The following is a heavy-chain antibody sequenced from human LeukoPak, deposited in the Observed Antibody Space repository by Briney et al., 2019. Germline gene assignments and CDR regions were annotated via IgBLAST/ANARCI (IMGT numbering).Heavy chain of an antibody. CDR1: GYTFTGYY. Sequence: ASVKVSCKASGYTFTGYYMHWVRQAPGQGLEWMGWINPNSGGTNYAQKLQGRVTMTRDTSISTAYMELSRLRSDDTAVYYCAHLWYSSTQAPYYFDYWGQGTLVTVSS. CDR2: INPNSGGT. CDR3: AHLWYSSTQAPYYFDY. V-gene: IGHV1-2*02. J-gene: IGHJ4*02. D-gene: IGHD6-13*01.